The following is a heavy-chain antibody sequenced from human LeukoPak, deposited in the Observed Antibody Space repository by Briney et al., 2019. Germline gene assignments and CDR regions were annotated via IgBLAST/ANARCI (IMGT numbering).Heavy chain of an antibody. V-gene: IGHV1-69*13. D-gene: IGHD3-22*01. J-gene: IGHJ6*02. Sequence: VTVSCRASGGTFSSYAISWVRQAPGQGLEWMGGIIPIFGTANYAQKFQGRVTITADESTSTAYMELSSLRSEDTAVYYCARTHDSSGYTYYYYGMDVWGQGTTVTVSS. CDR3: ARTHDSSGYTYYYYGMDV. CDR2: IIPIFGTA. CDR1: GGTFSSYA.